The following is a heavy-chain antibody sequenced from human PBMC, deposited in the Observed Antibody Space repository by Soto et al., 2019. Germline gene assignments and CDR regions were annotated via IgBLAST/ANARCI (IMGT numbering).Heavy chain of an antibody. D-gene: IGHD6-6*01. CDR2: IIPMFGKA. CDR3: VRRGPHWDSIALRRPDVLDV. CDR1: GGTFINCI. Sequence: QVQLVQSGAEVKKPGSSVKISCKASGGTFINCIFSWVRQATGQGLEWMGGIIPMFGKANYAHKFQDRVTITAAESTSTAYMELNSLRSEDTAVYYCVRRGPHWDSIALRRPDVLDVWGQGTMVTVSS. V-gene: IGHV1-69*01. J-gene: IGHJ3*01.